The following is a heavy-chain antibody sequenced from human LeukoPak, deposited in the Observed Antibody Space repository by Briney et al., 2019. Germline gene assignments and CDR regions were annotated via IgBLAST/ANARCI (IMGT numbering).Heavy chain of an antibody. D-gene: IGHD2-2*01. CDR2: ISAYNGNT. CDR1: GYTFTSYG. Sequence: ASVKVSCKASGYTFTSYGISWVRQAPGQGLEWMGWISAYNGNTNYAQKLQGRVTMTTDTSTSTAYMELRSLRSDDTAVYYCAREFDIVVVGDAFDIWGQGTMVTVSS. V-gene: IGHV1-18*01. CDR3: AREFDIVVVGDAFDI. J-gene: IGHJ3*02.